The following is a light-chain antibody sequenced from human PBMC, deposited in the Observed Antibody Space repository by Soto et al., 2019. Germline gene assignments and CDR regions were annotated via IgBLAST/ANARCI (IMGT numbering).Light chain of an antibody. J-gene: IGKJ1*01. CDR3: QQYNDWPLT. V-gene: IGKV3-15*01. CDR2: GAF. CDR1: QSVGSN. Sequence: EIVMTQSPVTLSVSPGEIVNLYCRASQSVGSNLAWYQQKPGQAPSLLIYGAFTRATGIPARFSGTGSGTEFTLTISSLQSEDFALYYCQQYNDWPLTFGQGTKVDIK.